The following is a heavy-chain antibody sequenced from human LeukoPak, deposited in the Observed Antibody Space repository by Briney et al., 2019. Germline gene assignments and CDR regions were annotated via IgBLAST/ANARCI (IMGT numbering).Heavy chain of an antibody. CDR2: INPSGGST. CDR1: GYTFNNHY. Sequence: GASVKVSCKASGYTFNNHYMYWVRQAPGQGLEWMGVINPSGGSTSYAQKFQGRVTMTRDTSTSTVYMELSSLRSEDTAVYYCARGADGSGSYYSEWGQGTLVTVSS. CDR3: ARGADGSGSYYSE. D-gene: IGHD3-10*01. V-gene: IGHV1-46*02. J-gene: IGHJ4*02.